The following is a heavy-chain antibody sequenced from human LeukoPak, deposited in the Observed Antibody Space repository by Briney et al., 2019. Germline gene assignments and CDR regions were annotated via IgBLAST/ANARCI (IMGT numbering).Heavy chain of an antibody. Sequence: ASVKVSCKAYGYTFTSYGISWVRQAPGQGLEWMGWISAYNGNTNYAQKLQGRVTMTTDTSTSTAYMELRSLRSDDTAVDYCARDLGDIVVVPSAFTLPWGQGTLVTVSS. CDR1: GYTFTSYG. CDR3: ARDLGDIVVVPSAFTLP. V-gene: IGHV1-18*01. D-gene: IGHD2-2*01. CDR2: ISAYNGNT. J-gene: IGHJ5*02.